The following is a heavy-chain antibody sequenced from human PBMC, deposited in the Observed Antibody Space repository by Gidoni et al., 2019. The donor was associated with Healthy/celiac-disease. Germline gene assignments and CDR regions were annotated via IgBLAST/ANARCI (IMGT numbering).Heavy chain of an antibody. CDR3: ARVNSSGYYRAFDY. D-gene: IGHD3-22*01. CDR2: ISSSSSYT. Sequence: QVQLVESGGGLVKPGGALRLSCEAAGVTFSDYYMSWIRQAPGKGLEWVSYISSSSSYTNYADSVKGRFTISRDNAKNSLYLQMNSLRAEDTAVYYCARVNSSGYYRAFDYWGQGTLVTVSS. CDR1: GVTFSDYY. V-gene: IGHV3-11*06. J-gene: IGHJ4*02.